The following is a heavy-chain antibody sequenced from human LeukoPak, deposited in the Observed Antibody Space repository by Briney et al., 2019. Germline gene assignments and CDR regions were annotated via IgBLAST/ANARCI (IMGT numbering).Heavy chain of an antibody. Sequence: ASVKVSCKASGYTFTSYYMHWVRQAPGQGLEWMGIINPSGGSTTYAQKFQGRVTMTRDRSTSTIYMELSSLRSEDTAVYYCAKIAVARTSKYYFDYWGQGTLVTVST. CDR2: INPSGGST. D-gene: IGHD6-19*01. CDR3: AKIAVARTSKYYFDY. CDR1: GYTFTSYY. V-gene: IGHV1-46*01. J-gene: IGHJ4*02.